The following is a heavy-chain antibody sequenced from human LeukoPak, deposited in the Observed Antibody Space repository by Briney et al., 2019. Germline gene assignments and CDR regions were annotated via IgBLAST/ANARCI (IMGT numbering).Heavy chain of an antibody. CDR3: ARDRGWRSSGYYLYYFDF. Sequence: PGESLRLSCAASGFTLSGYFMSWVRQAPGEGLEWVASIKGDGSEKYYVDSVKGRFTISRDNAKNSLYLQMNSLRAEDTAVYYCARDRGWRSSGYYLYYFDFWGQGTLVTVSS. CDR1: GFTLSGYF. CDR2: IKGDGSEK. V-gene: IGHV3-7*01. J-gene: IGHJ4*02. D-gene: IGHD3-22*01.